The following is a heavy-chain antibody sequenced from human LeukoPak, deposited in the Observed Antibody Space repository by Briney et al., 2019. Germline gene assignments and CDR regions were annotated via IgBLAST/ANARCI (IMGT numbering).Heavy chain of an antibody. J-gene: IGHJ6*02. CDR3: ARQLVPAADYGMDV. CDR1: GFTFSSYA. D-gene: IGHD2-2*01. Sequence: HSGGSLRLSCAASGFTFSSYAMHWVRQAPGKGLEWVAVISYDGSNKYYADSVKGRFTISRDNSENTLYLQMNSLRAEDTAVYYCARQLVPAADYGMDVWGQGTTVTVSS. CDR2: ISYDGSNK. V-gene: IGHV3-30-3*01.